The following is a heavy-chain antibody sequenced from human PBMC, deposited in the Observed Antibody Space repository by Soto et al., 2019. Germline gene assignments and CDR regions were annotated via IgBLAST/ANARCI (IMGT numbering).Heavy chain of an antibody. Sequence: HEHLVQSGAEVKRPGASLKVSCKASGYSFTGYYIHWVRQDPGQGREWMGWINPDSGATNYAQNFQGRVTLPSDTSINPASMDLTSLTSDDAAVYYFARGDYGTGGDPFPYCDYWGQGTLVIVSS. CDR2: INPDSGAT. V-gene: IGHV1-2*02. CDR1: GYSFTGYY. D-gene: IGHD2-21*01. CDR3: ARGDYGTGGDPFPYCDY. J-gene: IGHJ4*02.